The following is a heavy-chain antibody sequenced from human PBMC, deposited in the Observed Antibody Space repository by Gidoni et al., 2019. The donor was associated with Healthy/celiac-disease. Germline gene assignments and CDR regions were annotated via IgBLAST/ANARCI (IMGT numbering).Heavy chain of an antibody. V-gene: IGHV3-23*01. D-gene: IGHD2-15*01. CDR2: ISGSGGST. Sequence: EVQLLESGGGLVQPGGSLSLSCAASGFPFSSYAMSWVRQAPGKGLEWVSAISGSGGSTYYADSVKGRFTISRDNSKNTLYLQMNSLRAEDTAVYYCAKDEGSEDAFDIWGQGTMVTVSS. J-gene: IGHJ3*02. CDR3: AKDEGSEDAFDI. CDR1: GFPFSSYA.